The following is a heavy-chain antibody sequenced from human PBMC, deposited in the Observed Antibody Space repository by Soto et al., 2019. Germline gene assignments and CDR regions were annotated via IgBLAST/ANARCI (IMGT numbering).Heavy chain of an antibody. CDR2: ISSSGSTI. Sequence: GGSLRLSCAASGFTFSYYYMSWIRQSPGKGLEWVSYISSSGSTIYYADSVKGRLTISRDNAKNSLYLQMNSLRAEDTAVYYCARDRGYYDSSGYYRTWGQGTLVTVSS. V-gene: IGHV3-11*01. J-gene: IGHJ5*02. CDR3: ARDRGYYDSSGYYRT. D-gene: IGHD3-22*01. CDR1: GFTFSYYY.